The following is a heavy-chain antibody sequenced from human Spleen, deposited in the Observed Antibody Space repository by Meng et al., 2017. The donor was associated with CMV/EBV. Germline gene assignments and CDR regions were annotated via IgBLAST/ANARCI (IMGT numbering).Heavy chain of an antibody. J-gene: IGHJ4*02. V-gene: IGHV3-48*04. D-gene: IGHD4-17*01. CDR3: ARDIGDYGPIISFDY. Sequence: GESLKISCAASGFTFSSHSMNWVRQAPGKGLEWVSHISASGTTLYYGASVQGRFNISSDNAKNSLYLQMGRLRAEDTAVYYCARDIGDYGPIISFDYWGRGTLVTVSS. CDR1: GFTFSSHS. CDR2: ISASGTTL.